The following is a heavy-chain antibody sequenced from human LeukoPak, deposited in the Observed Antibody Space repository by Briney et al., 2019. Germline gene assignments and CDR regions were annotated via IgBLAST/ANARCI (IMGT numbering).Heavy chain of an antibody. CDR1: GYTFTGYY. CDR2: INPNSGGT. J-gene: IGHJ4*02. V-gene: IGHV1-2*02. CDR3: ATEPGYSSGWYFDY. D-gene: IGHD6-19*01. Sequence: ASVKVSCKASGYTFTGYYMHWVRQAPGQGLEWMGWINPNSGGTNYAQKFQGRVTMTRDTSISTAYMELSRLRSDDTAVYYCATEPGYSSGWYFDYWGQGTLVTVSS.